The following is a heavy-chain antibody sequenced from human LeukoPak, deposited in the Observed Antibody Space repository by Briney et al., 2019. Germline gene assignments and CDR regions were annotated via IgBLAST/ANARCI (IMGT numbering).Heavy chain of an antibody. CDR2: IYSGGST. CDR3: ARGPSGYHNT. CDR1: EFSVGSNY. Sequence: GGSLRLSCAASEFSVGSNYMTWVRQAPGKGLEWVSLIYSGGSTYYADSVKGRFTISRDNSKNTLYLQMNSLRAEDTAVYYFARGPSGYHNTGGQGTLVTVSS. J-gene: IGHJ4*02. V-gene: IGHV3-66*01. D-gene: IGHD5-12*01.